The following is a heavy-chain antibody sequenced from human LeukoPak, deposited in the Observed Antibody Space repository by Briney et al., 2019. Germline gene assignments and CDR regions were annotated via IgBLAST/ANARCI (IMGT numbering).Heavy chain of an antibody. J-gene: IGHJ4*02. D-gene: IGHD4/OR15-4a*01. Sequence: GGSLRLSCAASEFTFSTYSMNWVRQAPGKGLEWVSSISSSSSYIYYVNSVKGRFTISRDNAKNSLYLQMNSLRAEDTAVYYCARDDYGGLDYWGQGTLVTVSS. V-gene: IGHV3-21*04. CDR3: ARDDYGGLDY. CDR1: EFTFSTYS. CDR2: ISSSSSYI.